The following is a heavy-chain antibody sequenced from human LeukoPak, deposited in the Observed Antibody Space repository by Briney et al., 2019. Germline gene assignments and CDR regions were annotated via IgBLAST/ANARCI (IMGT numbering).Heavy chain of an antibody. Sequence: PGGSLRFSCSASGFTFSSYAMHWVRQAPGRGLEYVSAISSNGGNTYYADSVKGRFTISRDNSKNTLYLQMSSLRAEDTAVYYCVKDGYNYGLYYFDYWGQGTLVTVSS. V-gene: IGHV3-64D*09. D-gene: IGHD5-18*01. CDR3: VKDGYNYGLYYFDY. J-gene: IGHJ4*02. CDR1: GFTFSSYA. CDR2: ISSNGGNT.